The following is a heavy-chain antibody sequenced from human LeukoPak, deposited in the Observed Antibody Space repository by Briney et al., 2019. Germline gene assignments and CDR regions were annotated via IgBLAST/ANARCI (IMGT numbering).Heavy chain of an antibody. J-gene: IGHJ4*02. CDR1: GFTFSSYW. CDR2: IKQDGSEK. CDR3: ARADTHYDFWSVSQNLYYFDY. V-gene: IGHV3-7*01. D-gene: IGHD3-3*01. Sequence: GGSLRLSCAASGFTFSSYWMSWVRQAPGKGLEWVAKIKQDGSEKYYVDSVKGRFTISRDNAKNSLYLQMNSLRAEDTAVYYCARADTHYDFWSVSQNLYYFDYWGQGTLVTVSS.